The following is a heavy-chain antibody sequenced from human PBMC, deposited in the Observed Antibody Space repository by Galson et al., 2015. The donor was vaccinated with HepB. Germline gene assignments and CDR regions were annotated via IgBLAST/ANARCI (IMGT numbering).Heavy chain of an antibody. J-gene: IGHJ6*03. D-gene: IGHD3-10*01. CDR1: SYW. V-gene: IGHV5-51*01. CDR2: IHPVDSQT. CDR3: ARRTGSYQSYYMDV. Sequence: SYWIGWVRQMPGRGLEWVGNIHPVDSQTRYSPSFQGQVTISADTSINTAYLQWTSLKASDSGMYFCARRTGSYQSYYMDVWGKGTTVIVSS.